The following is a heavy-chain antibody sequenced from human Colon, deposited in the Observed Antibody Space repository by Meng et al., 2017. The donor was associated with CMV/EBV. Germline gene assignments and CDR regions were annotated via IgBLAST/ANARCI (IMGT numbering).Heavy chain of an antibody. V-gene: IGHV3-23*01. J-gene: IGHJ4*02. CDR3: ATSPSTVTTNY. CDR1: GFIFSNYA. Sequence: GESLKSSCAGSGFIFSNYAMTGVRKARGKGLEWVSTISTTGSSTNYADSVKGRFTISRDNSKTTLYLEMGSLRPEDMAVYYFATSPSTVTTNYLVQGTLVTLSS. CDR2: ISTTGSST. D-gene: IGHD4-17*01.